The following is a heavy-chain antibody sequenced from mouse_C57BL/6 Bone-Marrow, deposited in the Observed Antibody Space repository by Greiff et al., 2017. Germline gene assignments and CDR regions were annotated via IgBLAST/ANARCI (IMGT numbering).Heavy chain of an antibody. CDR2: IHPNSGST. Sequence: VQLQQPGAELVKPGASVKLSCKASGYTFTSYWMHWVKQRPGQGLEWIGMIHPNSGSTNYNEKFKSKATLTVDKSSSTAYMQLSSLTSEDSAVYYCARGDYGSSYAFDDWGKGTTLTVSS. D-gene: IGHD1-1*01. CDR3: ARGDYGSSYAFDD. V-gene: IGHV1-64*01. J-gene: IGHJ2*01. CDR1: GYTFTSYW.